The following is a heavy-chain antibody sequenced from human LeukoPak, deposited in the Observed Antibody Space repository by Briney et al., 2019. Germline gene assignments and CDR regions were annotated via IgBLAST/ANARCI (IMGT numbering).Heavy chain of an antibody. J-gene: IGHJ3*01. CDR1: GYTFTSYG. D-gene: IGHD1-14*01. CDR2: INTYNGNT. Sequence: ASVKVSCKASGYTFTSYGISWVRQAPGQGLEWVGWINTYNGNTNYAQKLRGRVTMTTDTSTSTAYMELRSLISDDTAVYYCARRGPEDAFDFWGQGTMVTVSS. CDR3: ARRGPEDAFDF. V-gene: IGHV1-18*01.